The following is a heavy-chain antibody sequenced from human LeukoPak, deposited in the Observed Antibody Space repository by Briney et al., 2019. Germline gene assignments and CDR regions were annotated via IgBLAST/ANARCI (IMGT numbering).Heavy chain of an antibody. J-gene: IGHJ4*02. V-gene: IGHV4-34*01. D-gene: IGHD1-26*01. CDR3: ASWAVRYSGSKGAFDY. CDR2: IDHSGST. Sequence: SETLSLTCAVYGGSFSGYYWSWIRQPPGKGLEWIGEIDHSGSTNYNPSLKSRVTISVDTSKNQFSLKLSSVTAADTAVYYCASWAVRYSGSKGAFDYWGQGTLVTVSS. CDR1: GGSFSGYY.